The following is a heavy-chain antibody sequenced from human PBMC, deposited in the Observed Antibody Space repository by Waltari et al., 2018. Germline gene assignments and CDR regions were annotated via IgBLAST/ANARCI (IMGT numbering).Heavy chain of an antibody. D-gene: IGHD3-10*01. CDR2: IYSGGST. CDR3: ARGVDYYGSGVDY. V-gene: IGHV3-53*01. CDR1: GFTVSSNY. J-gene: IGHJ4*02. Sequence: EVQLVESGGGLIQPGGSLRLSCAASGFTVSSNYMSWVRQAPGKGLEWVSVIYSGGSTYYADSGKGRFTISRDNSKNTLYLQMNSLRAEDTAVYYCARGVDYYGSGVDYWGQGTLVTVSS.